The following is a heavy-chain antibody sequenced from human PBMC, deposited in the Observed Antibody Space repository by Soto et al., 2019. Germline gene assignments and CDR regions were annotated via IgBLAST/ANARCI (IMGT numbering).Heavy chain of an antibody. V-gene: IGHV3-23*01. Sequence: GGSLRLSCAASGFTFSSCAMSWVRQAPGKGLEWVSASSGSGGSTYYPDSVKGRFTISRENSKNTLYLQMNSLRAEDTAVYYCAKEGLTGFYCYFDLWGRGTLVTVSS. D-gene: IGHD7-27*01. J-gene: IGHJ2*01. CDR1: GFTFSSCA. CDR3: AKEGLTGFYCYFDL. CDR2: SSGSGGST.